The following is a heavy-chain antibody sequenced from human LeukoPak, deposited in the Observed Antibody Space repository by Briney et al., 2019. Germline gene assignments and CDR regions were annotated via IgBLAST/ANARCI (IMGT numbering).Heavy chain of an antibody. J-gene: IGHJ4*02. Sequence: PSETLSLTCTVSGGSISSYYWSWIRQPPGKGLEWIGSIYYSGSTYYNPSLKSRVTISVDTSKNQFSLKLSSVTAADTAVYYCARGDGYNYDYWGQGTLVTVSS. V-gene: IGHV4-59*05. D-gene: IGHD5-24*01. CDR1: GGSISSYY. CDR2: IYYSGST. CDR3: ARGDGYNYDY.